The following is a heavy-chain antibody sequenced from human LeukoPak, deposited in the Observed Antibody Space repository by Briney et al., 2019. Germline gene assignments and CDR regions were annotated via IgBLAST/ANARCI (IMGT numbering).Heavy chain of an antibody. CDR3: ARGTWATLYYYYMDV. V-gene: IGHV3-74*01. CDR2: IHSDRSST. D-gene: IGHD5-24*01. J-gene: IGHJ6*03. Sequence: GESLRLSCAASGFTFRSYWMHWVRQAPGKGLGLVWRIHSDRSSTSYAASVKGRFTISRDNAKNTLYLQMNSLRAEDTAVYYCARGTWATLYYYYMDVWGKGTTVTVSS. CDR1: GFTFRSYW.